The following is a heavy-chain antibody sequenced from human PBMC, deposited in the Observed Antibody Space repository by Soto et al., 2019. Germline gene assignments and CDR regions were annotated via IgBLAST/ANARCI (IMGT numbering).Heavy chain of an antibody. D-gene: IGHD2-2*01. J-gene: IGHJ4*02. CDR2: ISAYSGNV. CDR3: ARVNAYCSSTSCFDY. CDR1: GYTFSNYG. V-gene: IGHV1-18*01. Sequence: QVQLIHSGGEVKKPGASVKVSCEASGYTFSNYGVGWVRQAPGQGLEWMGWISAYSGNVDYARQLQGRVTMTTDTSTSSAYMELRSLGSHDTAMYYCARVNAYCSSTSCFDYWGRGTLVTVSS.